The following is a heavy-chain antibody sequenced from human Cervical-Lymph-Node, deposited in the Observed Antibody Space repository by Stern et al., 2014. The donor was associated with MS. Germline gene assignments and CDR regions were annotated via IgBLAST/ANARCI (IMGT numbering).Heavy chain of an antibody. V-gene: IGHV3-74*02. CDR3: ARNYLAGMDV. J-gene: IGHJ6*02. CDR2: ISSDGNSI. Sequence: EVQLVESGGTLVQPGGSLSLSCAASGFTFSNFWMHWVRQAPGKGLVWVSRISSDGNSIRYADSVKGRFTISRDNAKNTLYLQMNTLRADDTAVYYCARNYLAGMDVWGQGTTVIVSS. CDR1: GFTFSNFW. D-gene: IGHD3-10*01.